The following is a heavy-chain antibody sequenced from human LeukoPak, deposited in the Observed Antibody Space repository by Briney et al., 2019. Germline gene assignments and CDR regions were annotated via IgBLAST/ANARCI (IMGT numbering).Heavy chain of an antibody. J-gene: IGHJ3*02. CDR2: IYYSGST. CDR3: ARGSITVVPAFDI. Sequence: SETLSLTCTVSGGSISSSSYYWGWIRQPPGKGLEWIGSIYYSGSTYYNPSLKSRVTISVDTSKNQFSLKLSSVTAADTAVYYCARGSITVVPAFDIWGQGTMFTVSS. D-gene: IGHD4-23*01. V-gene: IGHV4-39*07. CDR1: GGSISSSSYY.